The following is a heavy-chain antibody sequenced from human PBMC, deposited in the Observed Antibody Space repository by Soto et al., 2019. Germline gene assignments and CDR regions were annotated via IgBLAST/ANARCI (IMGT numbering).Heavy chain of an antibody. J-gene: IGHJ4*02. CDR1: GYSFTSYW. V-gene: IGHV5-51*01. D-gene: IGHD3-10*01. CDR3: ARLLLWNNYSTPDY. CDR2: IYPGDSNA. Sequence: GESLKISCEGSGYSFTSYWIGWVRQMPGKGLEWMGLIYPGDSNAIYSPSFQGQGTISADKSTSTAYLQWSSLKASDTAMYYCARLLLWNNYSTPDYWGQGTLVTVSS.